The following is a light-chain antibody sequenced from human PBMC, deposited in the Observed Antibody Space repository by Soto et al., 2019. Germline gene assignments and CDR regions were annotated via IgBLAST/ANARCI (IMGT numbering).Light chain of an antibody. CDR1: QSVSSY. Sequence: EIVLTQSPATLSFSPGEGATLSSRASQSVSSYLAWYQQKPGQAPRLLIYDASNRATGIPARFSGSGSGTDFTLTISSLEPEDFAVYYCQQRSNWPPFSITFGQGTRLEI. V-gene: IGKV3-11*01. CDR2: DAS. J-gene: IGKJ5*01. CDR3: QQRSNWPPFSIT.